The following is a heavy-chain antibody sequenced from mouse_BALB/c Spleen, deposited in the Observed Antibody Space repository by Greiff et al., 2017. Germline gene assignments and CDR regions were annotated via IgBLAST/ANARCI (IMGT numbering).Heavy chain of an antibody. Sequence: VKLVESGAELARPGASVKMSCKASGYTFTSYTMHWVKQRPGQGLEWIGYINPSSGYTNYNQKFKDKATLTADKSSSTAYMQLSSLTSEDSAVYYCARYYYGSSYLYYFDYWGQGTTLTVSS. J-gene: IGHJ2*01. CDR2: INPSSGYT. V-gene: IGHV1-4*01. CDR1: GYTFTSYT. D-gene: IGHD1-1*01. CDR3: ARYYYGSSYLYYFDY.